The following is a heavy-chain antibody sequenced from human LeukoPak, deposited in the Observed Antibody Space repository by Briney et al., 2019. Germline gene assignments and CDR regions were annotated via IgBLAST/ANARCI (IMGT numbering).Heavy chain of an antibody. J-gene: IGHJ5*02. CDR1: GGSISSSSYY. V-gene: IGHV4-39*01. CDR2: IYYSGST. Sequence: SETLSLTCTVSGGSISSSSYYWGWIRQPPGKGLEWIGSIYYSGSTYYNPSLKSRVTISVDTSKNQFSLKLSSVTAADTAVYFWSRQPSPFRFLGWLLFWFGPWGQGTLVTVSS. CDR3: SRQPSPFRFLGWLLFWFGP. D-gene: IGHD3-3*01.